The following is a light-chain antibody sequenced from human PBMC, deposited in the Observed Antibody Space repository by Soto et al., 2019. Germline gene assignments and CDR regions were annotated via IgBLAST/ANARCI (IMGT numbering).Light chain of an antibody. CDR1: QSVTSTY. V-gene: IGKV3D-20*02. CDR3: QQRSNWTWT. CDR2: ATS. J-gene: IGKJ1*01. Sequence: TQSPGTQSLSPGERATLSCRAVQSVTSTYMAWYQQKPGQAPRLLIYATSFRATGIPDRFSGIGSGTDFTLTISSLQHEDFAVYYGQQRSNWTWTFGQGTKVDI.